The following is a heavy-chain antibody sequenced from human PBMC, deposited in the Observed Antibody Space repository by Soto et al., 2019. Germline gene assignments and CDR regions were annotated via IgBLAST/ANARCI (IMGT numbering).Heavy chain of an antibody. CDR1: GGSISSSSYY. D-gene: IGHD1-26*01. V-gene: IGHV4-39*01. CDR3: ARHPRYSGSYLDY. CDR2: IYYSGST. J-gene: IGHJ4*02. Sequence: PSETLSLTCTVSGGSISSSSYYWGWIRQPPGKGLEWIGSIYYSGSTYYNPSLKSRVTISVDTSKNQFSLKLSSVTAADTAVYYCARHPRYSGSYLDYWGQGTLVTVSS.